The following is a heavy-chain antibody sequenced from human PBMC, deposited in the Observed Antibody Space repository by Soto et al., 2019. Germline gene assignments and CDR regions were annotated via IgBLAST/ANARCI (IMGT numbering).Heavy chain of an antibody. CDR2: ISASGVST. Sequence: PGGSLRLSCAASGFPFSSYAMSWVRQAPGKGLEWVSGISASGVSTYYADSVKGRFTISRDNSENTLYLQMNSLRAEDTALYYCAKDRKTGSGWYWDYWGQGTLVTVSS. CDR1: GFPFSSYA. V-gene: IGHV3-23*01. CDR3: AKDRKTGSGWYWDY. J-gene: IGHJ4*02. D-gene: IGHD6-19*01.